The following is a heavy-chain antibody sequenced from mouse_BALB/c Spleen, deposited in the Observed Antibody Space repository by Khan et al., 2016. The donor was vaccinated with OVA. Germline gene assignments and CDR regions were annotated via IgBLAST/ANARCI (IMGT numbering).Heavy chain of an antibody. Sequence: QVQLKESGAELARPGASVKMSCKASGYTFTSYTMHWVKQRPGQGLEWIGYINPSSGYTKYNQKFKDKATLTADKSSSTAYKQQSSLTTEDYAVYYCGRTEERWGQGTTLTVSS. CDR2: INPSSGYT. J-gene: IGHJ2*01. CDR1: GYTFTSYT. V-gene: IGHV1-4*01. CDR3: GRTEER.